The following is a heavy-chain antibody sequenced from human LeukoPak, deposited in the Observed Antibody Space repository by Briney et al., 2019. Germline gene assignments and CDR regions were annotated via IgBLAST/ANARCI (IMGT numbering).Heavy chain of an antibody. Sequence: PGGSLRLSCAASGFTVSSNYMSWVRQAPGKGLEWVSVIYSGGSTYYADSVKGRFTISRDNSKNTLYLQMNSLRAEDTAVYYCAGLDILTGYSMEYYYYGMDVWGQGTTVTVSS. CDR2: IYSGGST. CDR1: GFTVSSNY. D-gene: IGHD3-9*01. V-gene: IGHV3-66*01. CDR3: AGLDILTGYSMEYYYYGMDV. J-gene: IGHJ6*02.